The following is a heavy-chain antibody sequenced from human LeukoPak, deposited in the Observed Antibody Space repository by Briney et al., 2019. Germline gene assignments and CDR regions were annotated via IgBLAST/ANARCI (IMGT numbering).Heavy chain of an antibody. CDR1: GFTFSSYV. CDR3: AGVDAAMPDAFDI. J-gene: IGHJ3*02. V-gene: IGHV3-30*02. Sequence: PGGSLRLSCAASGFTFSSYVMHWVRQAPGKGLEWVAFIRYDGSNKYYSDSVKGRFTISRDNSKNTLYLQMNSLRADDTAVYYCAGVDAAMPDAFDIWGQGTTVTVSS. D-gene: IGHD5-18*01. CDR2: IRYDGSNK.